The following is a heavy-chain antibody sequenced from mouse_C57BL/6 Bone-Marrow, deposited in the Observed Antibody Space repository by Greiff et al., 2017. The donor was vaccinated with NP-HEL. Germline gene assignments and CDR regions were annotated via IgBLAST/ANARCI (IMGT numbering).Heavy chain of an antibody. CDR1: GFSLTSYG. CDR2: ICRGGST. V-gene: IGHV2-5*01. D-gene: IGHD1-1*01. Sequence: VQLQQSGPGLVQPSQSLSITCTVSGFSLTSYGVHWVRQSPGKSLEWLGVICRGGSTAYNAAFMSRLSITKDNAKSQVFFKMNRQQADDTAIYYCAAYYYGSLAYWGQGTVVTVSA. CDR3: AAYYYGSLAY. J-gene: IGHJ3*01.